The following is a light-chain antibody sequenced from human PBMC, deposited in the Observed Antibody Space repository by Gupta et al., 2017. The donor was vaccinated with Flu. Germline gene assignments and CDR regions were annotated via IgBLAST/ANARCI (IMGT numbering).Light chain of an antibody. CDR1: QSVSSSY. J-gene: IGKJ1*01. CDR2: GAS. Sequence: GTLSLSPGERATLSCRASQSVSSSYLAWYQQKPGQAPRLLIYGASSRATGIPDRFSGSGSGTDFTLTISRLEPEDFAVYYCQQYGSSPRTFGQGTKVEIK. V-gene: IGKV3-20*01. CDR3: QQYGSSPRT.